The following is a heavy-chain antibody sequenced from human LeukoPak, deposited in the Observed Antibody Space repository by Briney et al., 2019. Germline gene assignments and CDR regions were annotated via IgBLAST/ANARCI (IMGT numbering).Heavy chain of an antibody. D-gene: IGHD3-22*01. Sequence: PSQTLSLTCTVSGGSISSGDYYWSWIRQPPGKGLEWIGYIYYSGSTYYNPSLKSRVTISVDTSKNQFSLKLSSVPAADTAVYYCARALVTYYYDSSGYSGLFAYWGQGTLVTVSS. CDR1: GGSISSGDYY. J-gene: IGHJ4*02. CDR3: ARALVTYYYDSSGYSGLFAY. CDR2: IYYSGST. V-gene: IGHV4-30-4*08.